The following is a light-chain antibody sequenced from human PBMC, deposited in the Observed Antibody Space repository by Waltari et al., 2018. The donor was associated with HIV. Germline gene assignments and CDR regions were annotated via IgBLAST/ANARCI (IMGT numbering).Light chain of an antibody. V-gene: IGLV2-14*01. CDR2: EVF. CDR1: TRYFGLYTF. Sequence: QSALTQPASVSGSPGQSITIPCTGSTRYFGLYTFIPWYQQHPGGVPRVIISEVFSRPSGVSSRFSGSKSGNTASLTISWLQTEDEADYYCTSFTSNYTVIFGGGTKVTVL. J-gene: IGLJ2*01. CDR3: TSFTSNYTVI.